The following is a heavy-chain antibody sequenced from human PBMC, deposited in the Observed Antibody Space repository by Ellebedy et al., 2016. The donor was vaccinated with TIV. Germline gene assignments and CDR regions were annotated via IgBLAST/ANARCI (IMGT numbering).Heavy chain of an antibody. CDR1: GFNLRSFW. D-gene: IGHD6-13*01. CDR3: ARSAMAAAGDDY. J-gene: IGHJ4*02. CDR2: VKEDGNDK. V-gene: IGHV3-7*01. Sequence: GESLKISCATSGFNLRSFWMSWVRQAPGKGLEWVANVKEDGNDKYYVDSVKGRFTISRDNAKNSLYLQMNSLRADDTAVYYCARSAMAAAGDDYWGQGTLVTVSS.